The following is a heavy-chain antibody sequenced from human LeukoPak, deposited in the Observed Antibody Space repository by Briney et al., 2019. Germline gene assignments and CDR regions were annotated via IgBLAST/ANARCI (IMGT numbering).Heavy chain of an antibody. CDR3: AKAALSLGSSGYYAY. Sequence: GGSLRLSCAASGFTFSSYAMSWVRQAPGKGLEWVSAISGSGGSTYYADSVKGRFTIFRDNSKNTLYLQMNSLRAEDTAVYYCAKAALSLGSSGYYAYWGQGTLVTVSS. CDR2: ISGSGGST. J-gene: IGHJ4*02. CDR1: GFTFSSYA. V-gene: IGHV3-23*01. D-gene: IGHD3-22*01.